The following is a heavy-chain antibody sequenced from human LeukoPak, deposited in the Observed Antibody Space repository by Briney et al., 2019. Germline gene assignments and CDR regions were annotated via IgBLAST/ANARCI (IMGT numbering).Heavy chain of an antibody. Sequence: GESLKISCKGSGYSLTSYWIGWLRQMPGKGLEWMGIIYPGDSDTRYSPSFQGQVTISADKSISTAYLQWSSLKASDTAMYYCARHSSSGWHYYYCGMDVWGQGTTVTVSS. D-gene: IGHD6-19*01. CDR2: IYPGDSDT. J-gene: IGHJ6*02. V-gene: IGHV5-51*01. CDR3: ARHSSSGWHYYYCGMDV. CDR1: GYSLTSYW.